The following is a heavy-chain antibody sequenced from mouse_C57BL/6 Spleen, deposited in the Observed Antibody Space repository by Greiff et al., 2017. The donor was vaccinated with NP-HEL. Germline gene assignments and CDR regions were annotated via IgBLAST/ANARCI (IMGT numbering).Heavy chain of an antibody. D-gene: IGHD1-1*01. CDR1: GFTFTDYY. CDR2: IRNKANGYTT. J-gene: IGHJ1*03. CDR3: ARSGATGTGGGYWYFDV. V-gene: IGHV7-3*01. Sequence: EVQLVESGGGLVQPGGSLSLSCAASGFTFTDYYMSWVRQPPGKALEWLGFIRNKANGYTTEYSASVKGRFTISRDNSQSILYLQRNALRAEDSATYYCARSGATGTGGGYWYFDVWGTGTTVTVSS.